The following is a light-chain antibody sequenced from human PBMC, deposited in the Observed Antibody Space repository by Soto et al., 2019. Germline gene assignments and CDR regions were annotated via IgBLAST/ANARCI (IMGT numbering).Light chain of an antibody. J-gene: IGKJ1*01. CDR3: HQYDITPWT. CDR1: QGLXSNF. Sequence: IALTQSASTLSLSPGERATLSCRASQGLXSNFLAWYQQKPGQPPRLLXYDSSTRATGCPDSFSGSGSGTAFTPTIIRREPAYCVADYCHQYDITPWTFGQGTKVDIK. V-gene: IGKV3-20*01. CDR2: DSS.